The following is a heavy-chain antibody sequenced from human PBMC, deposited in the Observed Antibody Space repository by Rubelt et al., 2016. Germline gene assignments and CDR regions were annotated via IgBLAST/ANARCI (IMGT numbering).Heavy chain of an antibody. CDR3: AKEHCTNGVCYTCFDY. CDR2: ISGSGGST. Sequence: GGSLRLFCAASGFTFSSYAMSWVRQAPGKGLEWVSAISGSGGSTYYADSVKGRFTISRDNSKNTLYLQMNSLRAEDTAVYYCAKEHCTNGVCYTCFDYWGQGTLVTVSS. J-gene: IGHJ4*02. V-gene: IGHV3-23*01. D-gene: IGHD2-8*01. CDR1: GFTFSSYA.